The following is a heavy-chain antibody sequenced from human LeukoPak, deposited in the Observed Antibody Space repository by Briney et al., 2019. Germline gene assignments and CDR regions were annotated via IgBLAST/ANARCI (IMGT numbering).Heavy chain of an antibody. V-gene: IGHV3-74*01. CDR2: INSDGSST. Sequence: PGGSLRLSCAASGFTFSSYWMHWVRHAPGKGLVWVSRINSDGSSTSYADSVKGRFTISRDNAKNTLYLQMNSLRAEDTAVYYCAKDISSAEAAAASFDYWGQGTLVTVSS. CDR3: AKDISSAEAAAASFDY. J-gene: IGHJ4*02. D-gene: IGHD6-13*01. CDR1: GFTFSSYW.